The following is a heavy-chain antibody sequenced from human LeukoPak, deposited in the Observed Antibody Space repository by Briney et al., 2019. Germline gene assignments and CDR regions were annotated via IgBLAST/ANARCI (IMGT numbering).Heavy chain of an antibody. D-gene: IGHD2-8*01. CDR2: ISGSGGST. CDR1: GFTFSSYA. CDR3: ANPNWGTEALDNVLIVPAKAFDY. J-gene: IGHJ4*02. Sequence: GGSLRLSCAASGFTFSSYAMSWVRQAPGKGLEWVSAISGSGGSTYYADSVKGRFTISRDNSKNTLYLQMNSLRAEDTAVYYCANPNWGTEALDNVLIVPAKAFDYWGQGNLVTGSS. V-gene: IGHV3-23*01.